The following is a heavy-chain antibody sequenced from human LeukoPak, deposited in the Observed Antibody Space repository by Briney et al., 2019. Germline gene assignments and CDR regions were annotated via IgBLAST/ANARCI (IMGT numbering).Heavy chain of an antibody. CDR2: ISYDGTNK. J-gene: IGHJ4*02. Sequence: GGSLRLSCAASGFTFSNYAMHWVRQAPGKGLEWVAVISYDGTNKYYADSVKGRFAISRDNPKNTLYLQMNSLRAEDTAVYYCARSLGGYSDNWDVFGIDYWGQGTLVTVSS. CDR1: GFTFSNYA. CDR3: ARSLGGYSDNWDVFGIDY. D-gene: IGHD1-1*01. V-gene: IGHV3-30*09.